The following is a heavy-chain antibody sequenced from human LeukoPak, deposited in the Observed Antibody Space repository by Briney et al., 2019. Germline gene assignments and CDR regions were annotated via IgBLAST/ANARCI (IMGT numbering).Heavy chain of an antibody. CDR1: GSSISNYY. V-gene: IGHV4-59*01. J-gene: IGHJ4*02. CDR2: IYYSGST. D-gene: IGHD2-2*01. CDR3: AREYCSSTSCSGIDY. Sequence: SKTLSLTCTVSGSSISNYYWSWIRQPPGKGLEWIGYIYYSGSTNYNPSLKSRVTISVDTSKNQFSLKLSSVTAADTAVYYCAREYCSSTSCSGIDYWGQGTLVTVSS.